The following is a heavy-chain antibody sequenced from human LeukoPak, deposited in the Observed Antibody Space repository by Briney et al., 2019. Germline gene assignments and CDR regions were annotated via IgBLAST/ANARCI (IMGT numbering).Heavy chain of an antibody. CDR2: IYYSGSI. D-gene: IGHD3-22*01. J-gene: IGHJ5*02. V-gene: IGHV4-31*03. CDR3: ARRYYDSSGYGNWFDP. CDR1: GGSISSGGYY. Sequence: PSQTLSLTCTVSGGSISSGGYYWSWIRQHPGKGLEWIGYIYYSGSIYYNPSLKSRVTISVDTSKNQFSLKLSSVTAADTAVYYCARRYYDSSGYGNWFDPWGQGTLVTVSS.